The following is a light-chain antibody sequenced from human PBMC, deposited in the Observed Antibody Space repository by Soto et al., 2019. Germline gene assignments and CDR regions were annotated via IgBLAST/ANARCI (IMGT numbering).Light chain of an antibody. CDR2: KAS. Sequence: DIQMTQFPPTLSASVGDRVTITCRASQSISTWLAWYQQKPGKAPKLLIYKASSLESGVPSRFSGSGSGTKFTLTISSLQPDDFATYYCQQYNTYPLTFGGGTKWISN. V-gene: IGKV1-5*03. J-gene: IGKJ4*01. CDR1: QSISTW. CDR3: QQYNTYPLT.